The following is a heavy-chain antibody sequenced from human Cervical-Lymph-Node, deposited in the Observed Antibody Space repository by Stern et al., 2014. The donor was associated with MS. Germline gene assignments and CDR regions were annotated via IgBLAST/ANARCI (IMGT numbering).Heavy chain of an antibody. CDR3: AKDISSDSQGGYTNFGMDV. D-gene: IGHD3-10*01. CDR1: GFTFDDYA. Sequence: EVQLEESGGGLVQPGRSLRLSWAASGFTFDDYAMHWVRQAPGKGLAWVSGISWNSVNIDYADSVKGRFTISRDNAKNSLYLQMNSLRAEDTALYYCAKDISSDSQGGYTNFGMDVWGQGTTVTVSS. V-gene: IGHV3-9*01. CDR2: ISWNSVNI. J-gene: IGHJ6*02.